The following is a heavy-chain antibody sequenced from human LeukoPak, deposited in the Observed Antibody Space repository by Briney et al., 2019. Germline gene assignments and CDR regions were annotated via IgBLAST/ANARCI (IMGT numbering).Heavy chain of an antibody. CDR2: IKQDGSDK. CDR1: GFTFNTYW. V-gene: IGHV3-7*03. D-gene: IGHD3/OR15-3a*01. J-gene: IGHJ4*02. Sequence: GGSLRLSCAASGFTFNTYWMSWVRQPPGKGLEWVANIKQDGSDKYYVDSVNGRFTISRDNTKNSLYLQMNSLRAEDTALYYCAKGGIGLVDFDYWGQGTLVTVSS. CDR3: AKGGIGLVDFDY.